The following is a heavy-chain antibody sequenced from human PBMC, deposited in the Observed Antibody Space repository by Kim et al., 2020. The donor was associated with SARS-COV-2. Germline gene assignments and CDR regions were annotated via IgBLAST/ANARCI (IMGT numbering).Heavy chain of an antibody. V-gene: IGHV3-33*01. Sequence: GGSLRLSCAASGFTFSSYGMHWVRQAPGKGLEWVAVIWYDGSNKYYADSVKGRFTISRDNSKNTLYLQMNSLRAEDTAVYYCARARDDSSGYYYDYWGQGTLVTVSS. J-gene: IGHJ4*02. CDR3: ARARDDSSGYYYDY. D-gene: IGHD3-22*01. CDR1: GFTFSSYG. CDR2: IWYDGSNK.